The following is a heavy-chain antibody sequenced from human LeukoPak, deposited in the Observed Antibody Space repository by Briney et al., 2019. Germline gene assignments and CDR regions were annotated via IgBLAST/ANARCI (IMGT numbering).Heavy chain of an antibody. J-gene: IGHJ4*02. CDR2: ISAYNGNT. Sequence: ASVKVSCKASGYTFTSYGISWVRQAPGQGLEWMGWISAYNGNTNYAQKLQGRVTMTTDTSTSTAYMELRSLRSDDTAVYYCARDIPMTTVTTGYFDYWGQGTLVTVSS. D-gene: IGHD4-17*01. V-gene: IGHV1-18*04. CDR3: ARDIPMTTVTTGYFDY. CDR1: GYTFTSYG.